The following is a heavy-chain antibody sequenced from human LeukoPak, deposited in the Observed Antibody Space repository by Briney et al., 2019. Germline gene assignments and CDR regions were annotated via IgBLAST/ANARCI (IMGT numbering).Heavy chain of an antibody. Sequence: PGRSLRLSCAASGFTFSSYGMHWVRQAPGKGLEWVAVISYDGSNKYYADSVKGRFTISRDNSKNTLYLQMNSLRAEDTAVYYCARDLTSGYCSGGSCYRSDYWGQGTLVTVSS. CDR2: ISYDGSNK. V-gene: IGHV3-30*03. D-gene: IGHD2-15*01. J-gene: IGHJ4*02. CDR1: GFTFSSYG. CDR3: ARDLTSGYCSGGSCYRSDY.